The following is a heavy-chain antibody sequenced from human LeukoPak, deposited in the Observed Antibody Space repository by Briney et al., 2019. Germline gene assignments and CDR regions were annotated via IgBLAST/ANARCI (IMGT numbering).Heavy chain of an antibody. Sequence: PSETLSLTCAVYGGSFSGYYWSWIRQPPGKGLEWIGEINHSGSTNYNPSLKSRVTISVDTSKNQFSLKLSSVTAADTAVYYCARVRLTSNYDFWSASWVDYYYMDVWGKGTTVTVSS. J-gene: IGHJ6*03. CDR1: GGSFSGYY. CDR2: INHSGST. D-gene: IGHD3-3*01. CDR3: ARVRLTSNYDFWSASWVDYYYMDV. V-gene: IGHV4-34*01.